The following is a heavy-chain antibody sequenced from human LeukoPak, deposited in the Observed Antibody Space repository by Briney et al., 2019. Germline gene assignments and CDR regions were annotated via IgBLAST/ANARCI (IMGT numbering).Heavy chain of an antibody. V-gene: IGHV4-34*01. CDR1: GGSFSGYY. CDR2: INHSGST. Sequence: SETLSLTCAVSGGSFSGYYWSWIRQPPGKGLEWIGEINHSGSTNYNPSLKSRVTISVDTSKNQFSLKLSSVTAADTALYYCARVRGCSSTSCYFYYYYYMDVWGKGTTVTVSS. CDR3: ARVRGCSSTSCYFYYYYYMDV. J-gene: IGHJ6*03. D-gene: IGHD2-2*01.